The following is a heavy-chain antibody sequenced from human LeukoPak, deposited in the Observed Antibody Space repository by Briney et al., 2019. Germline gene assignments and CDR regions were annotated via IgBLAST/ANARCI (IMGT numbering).Heavy chain of an antibody. CDR2: IHSTSRYI. Sequence: GGSLRLSCAASGFTISSYTFGSYTMNWVRQAPGKGLEWLASIHSTSRYIYYTDSVKGRFTISKDNANSSLHLQMNSPRAEDTAVYYCARDFLTVTTADAFDIWGQGTMVTVSS. V-gene: IGHV3-21*01. D-gene: IGHD4-17*01. CDR3: ARDFLTVTTADAFDI. J-gene: IGHJ3*02. CDR1: GFTISSYTFGSYT.